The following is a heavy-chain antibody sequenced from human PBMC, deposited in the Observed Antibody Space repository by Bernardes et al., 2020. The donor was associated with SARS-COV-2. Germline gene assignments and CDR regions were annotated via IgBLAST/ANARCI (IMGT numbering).Heavy chain of an antibody. V-gene: IGHV2-5*02. CDR2: IYWDDDK. CDR3: AHTNWNDVGWGY. D-gene: IGHD1-1*01. J-gene: IGHJ4*02. CDR1: GFSLSTSGVG. Sequence: SGTTLVKPTQTLTLTCTFSGFSLSTSGVGVGWIRQPPGKALEWLALIYWDDDKRYSPSLKSRLTITKDTSKNQVVLTMTNMDPVDTATYYCAHTNWNDVGWGYWGQGTLVTVSS.